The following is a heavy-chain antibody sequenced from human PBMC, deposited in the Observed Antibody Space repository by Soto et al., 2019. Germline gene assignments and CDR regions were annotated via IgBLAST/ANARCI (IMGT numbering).Heavy chain of an antibody. CDR3: ATMDTAMLNGMDV. J-gene: IGHJ6*02. CDR1: GFTFSSYA. D-gene: IGHD5-18*01. Sequence: GGSLRLSCAASGFTFSSYAMSWVRQAPGKGLEWVSAISGSGGSTYYADSVKGRFTISRDNSKNTLYLQMNSLRAEDTAVYYCATMDTAMLNGMDVGGQGTTVTVSS. V-gene: IGHV3-23*01. CDR2: ISGSGGST.